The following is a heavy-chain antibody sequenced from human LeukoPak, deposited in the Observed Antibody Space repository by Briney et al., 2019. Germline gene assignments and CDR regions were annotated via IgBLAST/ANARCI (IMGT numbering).Heavy chain of an antibody. V-gene: IGHV3-7*01. Sequence: PGGSLRLSCAASGFTVSSNYMSWVRQAPGKGLEWVANIKQDGSEKYYVDSVKGRFTISRDHAKNSLYLQMNSLRAEDTAVYYCARDFVNYYDRYFDYWGQGTLVTVSS. CDR1: GFTVSSNY. D-gene: IGHD3-22*01. CDR3: ARDFVNYYDRYFDY. CDR2: IKQDGSEK. J-gene: IGHJ4*02.